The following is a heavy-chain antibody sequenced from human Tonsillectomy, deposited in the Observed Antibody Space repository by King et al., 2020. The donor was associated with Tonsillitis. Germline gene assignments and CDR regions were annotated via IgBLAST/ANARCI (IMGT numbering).Heavy chain of an antibody. D-gene: IGHD4-17*01. Sequence: VQLQESGPGLVKPSETLFLTCTVSDYFISTGYYWGWIRQPPGEGLEWLGSIYHSGSTYYNPSLKSRVTISVDTSKNQFSLRLTSVTAADTAVYYCARLEDANFGDYVAMNFDYWGHGTLVTVSS. CDR2: IYHSGST. CDR1: DYFISTGYY. CDR3: ARLEDANFGDYVAMNFDY. V-gene: IGHV4-38-2*02. J-gene: IGHJ4*01.